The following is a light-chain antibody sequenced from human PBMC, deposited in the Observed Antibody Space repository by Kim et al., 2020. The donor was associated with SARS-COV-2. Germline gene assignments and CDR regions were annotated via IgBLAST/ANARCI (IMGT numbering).Light chain of an antibody. J-gene: IGLJ2*01. CDR3: QAWDSSPVG. CDR2: QDS. V-gene: IGLV3-1*01. CDR1: KLGDKY. Sequence: SYELTQPPSVSVSPGQTASITCSGDKLGDKYACWYQQKPGQSPVLVIYQDSKRPSGIPERFSGSNSGNTATLTISGTQAMDEADYYCQAWDSSPVGCGGG.